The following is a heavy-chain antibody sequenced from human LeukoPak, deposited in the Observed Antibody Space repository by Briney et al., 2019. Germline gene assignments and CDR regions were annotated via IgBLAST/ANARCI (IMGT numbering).Heavy chain of an antibody. CDR2: ISSSSSYI. CDR1: RFTFSTYS. J-gene: IGHJ5*02. V-gene: IGHV3-21*01. CDR3: ARLGIAAAIGWFDP. Sequence: GGSLRLSCAASRFTFSTYSMNWVRQAPGKGLEWVSSISSSSSYIYYADSVKGRFTISRDSAKNSLYLQMNSLRAEDTAVYYCARLGIAAAIGWFDPWGQGTLVTVSS. D-gene: IGHD6-13*01.